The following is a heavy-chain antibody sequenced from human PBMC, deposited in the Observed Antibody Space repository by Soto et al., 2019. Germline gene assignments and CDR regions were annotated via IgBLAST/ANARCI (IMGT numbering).Heavy chain of an antibody. CDR1: GFIFSSYA. Sequence: QVQLLESGGGVVQPGRSLRLSCAASGFIFSSYAMHWVRQAPGKGLEWVAVISHGGNEKYYAGSVEGRFPISRDNSKNMVDLQMNGLRPEDTAVYYCAKVSSDRGYYYFAMDVWGQGTTVTVSS. CDR3: AKVSSDRGYYYFAMDV. D-gene: IGHD3-10*01. J-gene: IGHJ6*02. V-gene: IGHV3-30*18. CDR2: ISHGGNEK.